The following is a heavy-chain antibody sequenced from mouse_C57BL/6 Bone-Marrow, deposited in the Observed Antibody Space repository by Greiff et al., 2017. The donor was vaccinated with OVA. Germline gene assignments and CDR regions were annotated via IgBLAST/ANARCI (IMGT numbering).Heavy chain of an antibody. Sequence: QVQLQQPGAELVRPGTSVKSSCKASGYTFTSYWMHWVKQRPGQGLEWIGVIDPSDSYTNYNQKFKGKATLTVDTSSSTAYMQLSSLTSEDSAVYYCASRGGYYYGSSPYYWGQGTTLTVSS. CDR3: ASRGGYYYGSSPYY. J-gene: IGHJ2*01. V-gene: IGHV1-59*01. CDR1: GYTFTSYW. D-gene: IGHD1-1*01. CDR2: IDPSDSYT.